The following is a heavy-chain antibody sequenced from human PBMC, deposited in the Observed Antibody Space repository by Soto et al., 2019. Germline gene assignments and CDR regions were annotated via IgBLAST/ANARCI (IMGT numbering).Heavy chain of an antibody. CDR3: ALYHSGSYGVYFDY. J-gene: IGHJ4*01. V-gene: IGHV2-5*02. CDR2: IYWDDDK. CDR1: GFSLSTSGVG. D-gene: IGHD1-26*01. Sequence: QITLKESGPTLVKPTQTLTLTCTFSGFSLSTSGVGVGWIRQPPGKALEWLALIYWDDDKRYSPSLKSRLTIAKDTATNQVVLTMTNMDPVDTATYYCALYHSGSYGVYFDYWGHGSLVTVSS.